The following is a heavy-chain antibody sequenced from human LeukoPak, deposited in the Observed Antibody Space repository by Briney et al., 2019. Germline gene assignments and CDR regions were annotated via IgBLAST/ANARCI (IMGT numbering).Heavy chain of an antibody. CDR2: IYSGGST. J-gene: IGHJ4*02. CDR3: ARDNYDILTGYFTDY. D-gene: IGHD3-9*01. CDR1: GFTVSSNY. V-gene: IGHV3-66*01. Sequence: GGSLRLSCAASGFTVSSNYMSWVRHAPGKGLEWVSVIYSGGSTYYADSVKGRFTISRDNSKNTLYLQMNSMRAEDTAVYYCARDNYDILTGYFTDYWGQGTLVTVSS.